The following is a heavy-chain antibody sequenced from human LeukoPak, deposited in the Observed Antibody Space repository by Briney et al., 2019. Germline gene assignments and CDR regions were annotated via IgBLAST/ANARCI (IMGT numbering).Heavy chain of an antibody. CDR1: GFTFDDYA. CDR2: ISWNSGSI. Sequence: GRSLRLSCAASGFTFDDYAMHWVRQAPGKGLEWVSGISWNSGSIGYADSVKGRFTISRDNAKNSLYPQMNSLRAEDTALYYCAKAGAFGVVIYYFDYWGQGTLVTVSS. V-gene: IGHV3-9*01. D-gene: IGHD3-3*01. CDR3: AKAGAFGVVIYYFDY. J-gene: IGHJ4*02.